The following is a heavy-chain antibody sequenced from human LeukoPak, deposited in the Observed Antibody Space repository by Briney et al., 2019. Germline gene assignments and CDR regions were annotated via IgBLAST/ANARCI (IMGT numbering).Heavy chain of an antibody. CDR2: ISYDGGNT. CDR3: VKFVRYYFDY. Sequence: QPGGSLRLSCAASGFTFSTSGMHWIRQAPGKGLEWVAVISYDGGNTYYADSVKGRFTISRDNSKNTVFLQMHSLRGDDTAVYYCVKFVRYYFDYWGQGTLVTVSS. CDR1: GFTFSTSG. J-gene: IGHJ4*02. V-gene: IGHV3-30*18. D-gene: IGHD3-10*02.